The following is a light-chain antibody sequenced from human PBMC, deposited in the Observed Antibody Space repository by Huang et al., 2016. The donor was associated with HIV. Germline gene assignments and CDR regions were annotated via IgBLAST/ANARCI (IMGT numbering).Light chain of an antibody. CDR1: QDINNF. Sequence: AIRMTQSPSSLSASTGDRVNITCRASQDINNFLAWYQQKPGKAPNLLIYAASILETGVPSRFSGSGSGTEFNLSISCLQSEDFATYYCQQYYSYRTFGQGTRVEIK. V-gene: IGKV1-8*01. J-gene: IGKJ1*01. CDR3: QQYYSYRT. CDR2: AAS.